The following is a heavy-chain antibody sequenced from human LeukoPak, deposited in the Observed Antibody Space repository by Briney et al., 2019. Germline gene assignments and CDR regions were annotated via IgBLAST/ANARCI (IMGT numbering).Heavy chain of an antibody. J-gene: IGHJ3*02. CDR3: ARDNGHNDAFDI. D-gene: IGHD3/OR15-3a*01. Sequence: PGRSLRLSCAASGFTFDDYAMHWVRQAPGKGLEWVSGISWNSGSIGYADSVKGRFTISRDNAKNSLYLQMNSLRAEDTAVYYCARDNGHNDAFDIWGQGTMVTVSS. V-gene: IGHV3-9*01. CDR2: ISWNSGSI. CDR1: GFTFDDYA.